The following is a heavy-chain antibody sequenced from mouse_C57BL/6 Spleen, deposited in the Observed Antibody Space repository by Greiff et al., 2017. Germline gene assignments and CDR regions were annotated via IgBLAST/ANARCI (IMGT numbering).Heavy chain of an antibody. CDR3: ARKYYGRGAMDY. J-gene: IGHJ4*01. CDR1: GYTFTSYW. Sequence: VQLQQPGAELVRPGSSVKLSCKASGYTFTSYWMHWVKQRPIQGLEWIGNIDPSDSETHYNQKFKDKATLTVDKSSSTAYMQLSSLTSEDSAVYYCARKYYGRGAMDYWGQGTSVTVSS. CDR2: IDPSDSET. V-gene: IGHV1-52*01. D-gene: IGHD1-1*01.